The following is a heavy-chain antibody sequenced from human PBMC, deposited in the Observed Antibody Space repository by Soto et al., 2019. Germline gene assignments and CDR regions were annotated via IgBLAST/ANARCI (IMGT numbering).Heavy chain of an antibody. CDR1: GYTFTSYD. Sequence: GASVKASCKSSGYTFTSYDINWVRQATGQGLEWMGWMNPNSGNTGYAQKFQGRVTMTRNTSISTAYMELSSLRSEDTAVYYCARVEENCSGGSCGDAFDIWGQGTMVTVSS. J-gene: IGHJ3*02. D-gene: IGHD2-15*01. CDR3: ARVEENCSGGSCGDAFDI. V-gene: IGHV1-8*01. CDR2: MNPNSGNT.